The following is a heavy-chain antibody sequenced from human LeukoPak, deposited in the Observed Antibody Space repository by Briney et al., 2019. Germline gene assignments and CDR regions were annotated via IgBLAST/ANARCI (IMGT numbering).Heavy chain of an antibody. V-gene: IGHV4-59*01. CDR2: IYYSGST. J-gene: IGHJ6*03. CDR1: GGSISSYY. D-gene: IGHD3-22*01. CDR3: ARGAYYYDSSGYYSGDYYYYMDV. Sequence: KPPETLSLTCTVSGGSISSYYWSWIRQPPGKGLEWIGYIYYSGSTNYNPSLKSRVTISVDTSKNQFSLKLSSVTAADTAVYYCARGAYYYDSSGYYSGDYYYYMDVWGKGTTVTVSS.